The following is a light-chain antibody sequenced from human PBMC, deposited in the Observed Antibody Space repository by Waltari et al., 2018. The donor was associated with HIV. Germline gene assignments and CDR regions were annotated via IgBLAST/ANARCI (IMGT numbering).Light chain of an antibody. V-gene: IGKV3-20*01. CDR1: LSVTSTY. CDR2: GAS. CDR3: QQYGSLQWT. J-gene: IGKJ1*01. Sequence: EIVLTQSPGTLYLSPGERATLSCRASLSVTSTYFAWYQQKPGQAPRLLIYGASSRATGIPDRFSGTGSGTDFTLTISRLEPEDFALYYCQQYGSLQWTFGQGTKVEIK.